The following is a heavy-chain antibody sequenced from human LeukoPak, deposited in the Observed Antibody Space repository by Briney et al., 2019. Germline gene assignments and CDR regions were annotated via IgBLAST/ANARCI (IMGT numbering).Heavy chain of an antibody. CDR2: ISSYNANT. V-gene: IGHV1-18*01. CDR1: GYTFTNYG. D-gene: IGHD3-3*02. Sequence: ASVKVSCKTSGYTFTNYGITWVRQAPGQGLEWMGWISSYNANTKYAEKFQGRISMTTDTSTSTAYMELTSLRSDDTVVHYCARGIFALDYWGQGTLVTVSS. J-gene: IGHJ4*02. CDR3: ARGIFALDY.